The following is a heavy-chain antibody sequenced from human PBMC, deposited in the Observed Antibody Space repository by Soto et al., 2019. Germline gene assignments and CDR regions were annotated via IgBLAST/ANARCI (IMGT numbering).Heavy chain of an antibody. CDR2: TYYRSKWYN. J-gene: IGHJ6*04. Sequence: SQTLSLTCAISGDIVSSNSAAWNWIRQSPSRGLEWLGRTYYRSKWYNDYAVSVKSRITINPDTSKNQFSLQLNSVTPEDTAVYYCARGSIEWVAARRVCYYYGMDVWGKGTTVTVSS. D-gene: IGHD6-6*01. CDR1: GDIVSSNSAA. CDR3: ARGSIEWVAARRVCYYYGMDV. V-gene: IGHV6-1*01.